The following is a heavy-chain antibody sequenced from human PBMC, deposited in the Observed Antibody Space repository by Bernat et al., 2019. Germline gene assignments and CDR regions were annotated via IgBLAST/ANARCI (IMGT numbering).Heavy chain of an antibody. Sequence: EVQLVQSGAEVKKPGESLRISCKGSGYSFTSYWISWVRQMPGKGLEWMGRIDPSDSYTNYSPSFQGHVTISADKSISTAYLQWSSLKASDTAMYYCARHRDSGYDWYYFDYWGQGTLVTVSS. D-gene: IGHD5-12*01. CDR2: IDPSDSYT. CDR1: GYSFTSYW. CDR3: ARHRDSGYDWYYFDY. V-gene: IGHV5-10-1*03. J-gene: IGHJ4*02.